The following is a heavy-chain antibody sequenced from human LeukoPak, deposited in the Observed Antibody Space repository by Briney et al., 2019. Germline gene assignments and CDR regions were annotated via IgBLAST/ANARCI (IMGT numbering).Heavy chain of an antibody. CDR1: GMTLSNYG. Sequence: GGSLRLSCAVSGMTLSNYGLSWVRQAPGKGLEWVAGISDSGGSTNYADSVKGRFTISRDNPKNTLYLQMNSLRAEGTAVYFCAKRGVVIRVILVGFHKEAYYFDSWGQGALVTVSS. J-gene: IGHJ4*02. D-gene: IGHD3-22*01. V-gene: IGHV3-23*01. CDR2: ISDSGGST. CDR3: AKRGVVIRVILVGFHKEAYYFDS.